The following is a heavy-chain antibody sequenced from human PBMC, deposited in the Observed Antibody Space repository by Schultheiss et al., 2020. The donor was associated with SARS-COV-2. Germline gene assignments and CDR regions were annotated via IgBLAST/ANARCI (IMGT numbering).Heavy chain of an antibody. V-gene: IGHV4-39*01. CDR1: GDSISSSNYY. D-gene: IGHD6-6*01. J-gene: IGHJ4*02. Sequence: SETLSLTCTVSGDSISSSNYYWGWIRQPPGKGLEWIGTIYYSGNTYHNPSLKSRVIISVDTSKNQFSLNLNSVTAADTAVYYCARLGYSSSLWYFDYWGQGTLVTVSS. CDR3: ARLGYSSSLWYFDY. CDR2: IYYSGNT.